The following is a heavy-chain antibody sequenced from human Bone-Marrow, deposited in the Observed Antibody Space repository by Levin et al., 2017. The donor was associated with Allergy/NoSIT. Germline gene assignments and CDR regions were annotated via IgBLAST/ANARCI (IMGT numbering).Heavy chain of an antibody. CDR3: ARARLEVLLWFGELSY. CDR2: ISSSSSYI. J-gene: IGHJ4*02. D-gene: IGHD3-10*01. Sequence: GGSLRLSCAASGFTFSSYSMNWVRQAPGKGLEWVSSISSSSSYIYYADSVKGRFTISRDNAKNSLYLQMNSLRAEDTAVYYCARARLEVLLWFGELSYWGQGTLVTVSS. V-gene: IGHV3-21*01. CDR1: GFTFSSYS.